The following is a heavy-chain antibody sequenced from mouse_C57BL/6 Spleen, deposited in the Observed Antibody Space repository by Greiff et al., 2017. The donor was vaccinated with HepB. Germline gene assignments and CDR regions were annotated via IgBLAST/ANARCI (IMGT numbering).Heavy chain of an antibody. J-gene: IGHJ1*03. V-gene: IGHV1-76*01. CDR2: IYPGSGNT. Sequence: VQLQESGAELVRPGASVKLSCKASGYTFTDYYINWVKQRPGQGLEWIARIYPGSGNTYYNEKFKGKATLTAEKSSSTAYMQLSSLTSEDSAVYFCAREGDYYGSSSDWYFDVWGTGTTVTVSS. D-gene: IGHD1-1*01. CDR1: GYTFTDYY. CDR3: AREGDYYGSSSDWYFDV.